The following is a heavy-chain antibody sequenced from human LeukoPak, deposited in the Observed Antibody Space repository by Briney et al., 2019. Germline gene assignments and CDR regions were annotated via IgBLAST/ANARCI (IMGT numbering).Heavy chain of an antibody. J-gene: IGHJ5*02. V-gene: IGHV4-59*01. CDR1: GVSTSGYY. CDR2: IYYTGTT. Sequence: PSETLSLTPTVSGVSTSGYYWSSSWHSPGERLGWIGYIYYTGTTAYPPSLGSRVTISVDRSNNQFSLRLTSVTAADTVVYYCARLHSSRAEEFDPWGQGTLVTVSS. CDR3: ARLHSSRAEEFDP.